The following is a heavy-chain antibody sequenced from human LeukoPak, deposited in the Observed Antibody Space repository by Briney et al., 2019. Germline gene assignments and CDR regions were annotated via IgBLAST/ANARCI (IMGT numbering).Heavy chain of an antibody. D-gene: IGHD6-25*01. CDR1: GGSISSCY. CDR3: ASGRQRLAHYGMDV. V-gene: IGHV4-59*01. Sequence: PSETLSLTCTVSGGSISSCYWSWIRQPPGKGLEWIGYIYYSGSTNYNPSLKSRVTISVDTSKNQFSLKLSSVTAADTAVYYSASGRQRLAHYGMDVWGQGTTVTVSS. CDR2: IYYSGST. J-gene: IGHJ6*02.